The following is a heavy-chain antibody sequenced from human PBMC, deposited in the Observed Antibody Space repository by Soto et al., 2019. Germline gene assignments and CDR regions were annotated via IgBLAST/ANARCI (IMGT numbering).Heavy chain of an antibody. CDR3: AREVGGYFHL. D-gene: IGHD3-3*01. J-gene: IGHJ4*02. CDR2: ISAYNGNT. Sequence: QVQLVQSGAEVKKPGASVKVSCKASGYTFTSYGISWVRQAPGQGLEWMGRISAYNGNTNYAQKLQGRVTMTTDTSTRIADMELRSKGYDATAVYYCAREVGGYFHLWCQGTLVAVSS. V-gene: IGHV1-18*01. CDR1: GYTFTSYG.